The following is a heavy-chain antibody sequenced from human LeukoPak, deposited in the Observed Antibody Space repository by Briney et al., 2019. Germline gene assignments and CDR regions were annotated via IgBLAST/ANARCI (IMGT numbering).Heavy chain of an antibody. J-gene: IGHJ4*02. Sequence: GGSLRLSCAASGFTLSSYSMNWVRQAPGKGLEWVSYISSSSTIYYADSVKGRFTISRDNAKNSLYLQMNSLRAEDTAVYYCARDASRYGSGSCHDYWGQGTLVTVSS. CDR2: ISSSSTI. D-gene: IGHD3-10*01. CDR3: ARDASRYGSGSCHDY. V-gene: IGHV3-48*01. CDR1: GFTLSSYS.